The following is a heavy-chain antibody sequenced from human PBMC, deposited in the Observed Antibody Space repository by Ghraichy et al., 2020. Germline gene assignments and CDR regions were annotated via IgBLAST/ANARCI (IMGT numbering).Heavy chain of an antibody. CDR1: DKLNSSYC. CDR2: INHSGST. Sequence: SETLSLTRSGEDKLNSSYCSLYIMPPPVWKKKKIRKINHSGSTNYNPSLKSRVTISVDTSKNQFSLKLSSVTAADTAVYYCSRRGITIFGVAETLDYW. V-gene: IGHV4-34*01. CDR3: SRRGITIFGVAETLDY. D-gene: IGHD3-3*01. J-gene: IGHJ4*01.